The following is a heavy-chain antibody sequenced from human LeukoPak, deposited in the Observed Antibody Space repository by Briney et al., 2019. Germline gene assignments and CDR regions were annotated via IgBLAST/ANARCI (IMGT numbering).Heavy chain of an antibody. CDR2: IGTAGDP. V-gene: IGHV3-13*05. CDR1: GFTFSSYD. D-gene: IGHD3-22*01. J-gene: IGHJ4*02. CDR3: ARARNDYDSNGFSFLDY. Sequence: GGSLRLSCAASGFTFSSYDMHWVRQPTGKGLEWVSAIGTAGDPYYPGSVKGRFTISRDNSKNTLYLQMNSLRAEDTALYYCARARNDYDSNGFSFLDYWGQGTLVTVSS.